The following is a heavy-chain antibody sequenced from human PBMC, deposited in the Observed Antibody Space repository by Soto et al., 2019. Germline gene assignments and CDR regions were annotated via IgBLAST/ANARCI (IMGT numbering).Heavy chain of an antibody. CDR1: GYIFTNHR. CDR3: ARDVGEEYYNWLDH. CDR2: IGTYNGNT. Sequence: EASVKVSCKTSGYIFTNHRINWVRQAPGQGLEWMGWIGTYNGNTKYAKNFQDRVTLTTDILTTTVFMEITSLKSDDTAVYYCARDVGEEYYNWLDHWGQGTQVTVSS. D-gene: IGHD2-2*01. V-gene: IGHV1-18*01. J-gene: IGHJ5*01.